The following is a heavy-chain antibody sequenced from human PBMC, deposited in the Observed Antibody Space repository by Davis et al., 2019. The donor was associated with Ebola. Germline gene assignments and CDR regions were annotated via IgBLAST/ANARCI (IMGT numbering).Heavy chain of an antibody. Sequence: GECLKISCAASGFTFSSYGMHWVRQAPGKGLEWVAVIWYDGSNKYYADSVKGRFTISRDNSKNTLYLQMNSLRAEDTAVYYCARGSSSGWYLGAFDIWGQGTMVTVSS. V-gene: IGHV3-33*01. J-gene: IGHJ3*02. CDR3: ARGSSSGWYLGAFDI. CDR2: IWYDGSNK. D-gene: IGHD6-19*01. CDR1: GFTFSSYG.